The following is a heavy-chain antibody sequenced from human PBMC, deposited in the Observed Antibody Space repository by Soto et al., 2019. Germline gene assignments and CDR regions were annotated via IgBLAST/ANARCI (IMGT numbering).Heavy chain of an antibody. CDR2: IYWDDDK. V-gene: IGHV2-5*02. CDR1: GFSLSTSGVG. Sequence: QITLKESGPTLVKPTQTLTLTCTFSGFSLSTSGVGVGWIRQPPGKALAWLALIYWDDDKRYSPSLKSRRTISKDTSKNQVGLTLTNIDPVDTATYYCAHRPSYCSGGSCYSGFDYWGQVTLVTVSS. J-gene: IGHJ4*02. CDR3: AHRPSYCSGGSCYSGFDY. D-gene: IGHD2-15*01.